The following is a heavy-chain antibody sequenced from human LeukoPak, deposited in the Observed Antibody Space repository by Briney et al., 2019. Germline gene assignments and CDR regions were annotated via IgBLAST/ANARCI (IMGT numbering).Heavy chain of an antibody. D-gene: IGHD6-19*01. CDR2: IYTSGST. CDR1: GGSISSYY. J-gene: IGHJ4*02. Sequence: SETLSLTCTVSGGSISSYYWSWIRQPAGKGLEWIGRIYTSGSTNYNPSLKSRVTMSVDTSKNQFSLKLSSVTAADTAVYYCARGQSSGWYLSPVSLYYFDYWGQGTLVTVSS. CDR3: ARGQSSGWYLSPVSLYYFDY. V-gene: IGHV4-4*07.